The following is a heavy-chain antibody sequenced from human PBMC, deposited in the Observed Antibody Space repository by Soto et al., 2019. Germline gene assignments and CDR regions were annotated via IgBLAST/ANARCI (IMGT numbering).Heavy chain of an antibody. D-gene: IGHD3-10*01. J-gene: IGHJ4*02. CDR3: ARDSPVSHYFGAGSYYPPFDY. CDR1: GYTFTKYG. CDR2: ISANNGNT. Sequence: QVQLVQSGAEVKKPGASVKVSCKASGYTFTKYGISWVRQAPGQGLEWMGWISANNGNTNYAQKLQGRVTMTTDTSTTTAYMELRSLRSDDTAVYYCARDSPVSHYFGAGSYYPPFDYWGQGTLVTVSS. V-gene: IGHV1-18*01.